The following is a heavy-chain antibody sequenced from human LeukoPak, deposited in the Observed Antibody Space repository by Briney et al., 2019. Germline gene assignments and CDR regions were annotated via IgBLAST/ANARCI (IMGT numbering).Heavy chain of an antibody. J-gene: IGHJ4*02. V-gene: IGHV3-13*01. CDR1: GFTFSSYD. CDR3: AREAAGGGYFDY. D-gene: IGHD2-15*01. CDR2: IGTAGDT. Sequence: PGGSLRLSCAASGFTFSSYDMHWVRQPIGKGLEWVSAIGTAGDTYYPGSVKGRFTISRENAKNSLYLQMNSLRAGDTAVYYCAREAAGGGYFDYWGQGTLVTVSS.